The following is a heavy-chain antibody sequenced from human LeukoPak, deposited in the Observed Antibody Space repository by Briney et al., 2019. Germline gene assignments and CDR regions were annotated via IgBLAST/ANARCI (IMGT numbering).Heavy chain of an antibody. Sequence: PGGSLRLSCAASGFTFSDYLMTWVRQVPGKGLEWVANINRGGNEVHYVDSVKGRFTISRDNAKNSLYLQLDSLRVGDTAVYYCARVGAWELQRVFDYWGQRTLVTVSS. V-gene: IGHV3-7*01. CDR3: ARVGAWELQRVFDY. D-gene: IGHD1-26*01. CDR1: GFTFSDYL. CDR2: INRGGNEV. J-gene: IGHJ4*02.